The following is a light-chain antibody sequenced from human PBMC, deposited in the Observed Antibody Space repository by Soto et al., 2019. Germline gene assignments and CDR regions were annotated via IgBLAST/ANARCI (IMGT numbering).Light chain of an antibody. J-gene: IGLJ1*01. CDR3: YSYAGSSTYV. CDR1: SSNIGSYNF. Sequence: QSALTQPASVSGSPGQSITISCTGTSSNIGSYNFVSWYQQHPGKAPKVIIYEGNQRPSGVSNRFSGSKSGNTASLTISGLQVEDEADYYCYSYAGSSTYVFGTGTKVTVL. V-gene: IGLV2-23*01. CDR2: EGN.